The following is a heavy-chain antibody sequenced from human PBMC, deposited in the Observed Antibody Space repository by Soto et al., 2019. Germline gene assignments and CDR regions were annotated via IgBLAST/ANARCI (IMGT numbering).Heavy chain of an antibody. CDR1: GDSVSRGSYH. J-gene: IGHJ4*02. Sequence: QVQLQESGPGLVKPSETLSLTCSVSGDSVSRGSYHWSWIRQPPGKGLEWIGFKPYTGSPDYNPPLQSPVVISIERSKNQCSLKFSPVTATDTAGYFCAKVGWGGDSWGQGTLVTVSS. D-gene: IGHD7-27*01. V-gene: IGHV4-61*01. CDR3: AKVGWGGDS. CDR2: KPYTGSP.